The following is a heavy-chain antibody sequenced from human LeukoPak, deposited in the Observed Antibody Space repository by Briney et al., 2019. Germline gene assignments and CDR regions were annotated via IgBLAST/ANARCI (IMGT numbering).Heavy chain of an antibody. CDR1: GGSISSGSYY. CDR2: IYYSGST. Sequence: PSETLSLTCTVSGGSISSGSYYWSWLRQPPGKGLEWIVYIYYSGSTNSNPSLKSRVTISVDTSKNHFSLKLSSLTAADTAVYYCARGHGGVGDYYDDAFDIWGQGTMVTVSS. J-gene: IGHJ3*02. CDR3: ARGHGGVGDYYDDAFDI. D-gene: IGHD2-21*01. V-gene: IGHV4-61*03.